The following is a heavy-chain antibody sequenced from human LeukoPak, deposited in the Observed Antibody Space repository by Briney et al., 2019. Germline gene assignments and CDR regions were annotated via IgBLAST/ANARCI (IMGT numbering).Heavy chain of an antibody. CDR1: GGSISSYY. CDR3: ARVPGKSDFGSGTVRYDYYYYRDV. V-gene: IGHV4-59*01. CDR2: IFDSGST. J-gene: IGHJ6*03. Sequence: PSETLSLTCTVSGGSISSYYWSWIRQPPGKGLEWIGCIFDSGSTNYSPSLKSRVTMSVDTSKNQFSLKLSSVTAADTAVYYCARVPGKSDFGSGTVRYDYYYYRDVWAKGPQSSSP. D-gene: IGHD3-3*01.